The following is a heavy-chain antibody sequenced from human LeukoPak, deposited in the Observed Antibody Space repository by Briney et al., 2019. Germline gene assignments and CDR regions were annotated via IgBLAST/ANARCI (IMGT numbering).Heavy chain of an antibody. J-gene: IGHJ3*02. CDR1: GYTFIGYY. Sequence: ASVKVSCKASGYTFIGYYMHWGRQAPGQGLEWMGWINPNSGGTNYAQKFQGRVTMARDTSISTAYMELRRLRSDDTAVYYCARDHDFGYYESSGSFYIWGQGTMVTVSS. D-gene: IGHD3-22*01. CDR3: ARDHDFGYYESSGSFYI. V-gene: IGHV1-2*02. CDR2: INPNSGGT.